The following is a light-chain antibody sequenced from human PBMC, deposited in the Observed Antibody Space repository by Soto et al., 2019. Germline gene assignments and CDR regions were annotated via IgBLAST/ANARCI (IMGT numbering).Light chain of an antibody. CDR2: GAS. CDR1: QSVSSNF. CDR3: QQFDSFRWT. J-gene: IGKJ1*01. Sequence: EIVLTQSPGTLSLSPGERATLSCRASQSVSSNFLAWYQQKPGQTPRLLIYGASSRATGIPDRFSGSGSGTDFTLTISRLEPVDSAVYFCQQFDSFRWTFGQGTKVEIK. V-gene: IGKV3-20*01.